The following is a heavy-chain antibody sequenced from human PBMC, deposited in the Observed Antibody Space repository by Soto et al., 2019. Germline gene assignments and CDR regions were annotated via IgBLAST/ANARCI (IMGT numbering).Heavy chain of an antibody. D-gene: IGHD3-16*02. Sequence: QVQLVESGGGVVQPGRSLRLSCAASAFTFSTYGMHWVRQAPGKGLEWVARISYDGSEKVYADSVKGRLTISRDNSKDTLSVQMNSLRAEHTAVFYCGKEAHRWRSIGYWGQGTRVTVSS. V-gene: IGHV3-30*18. CDR1: AFTFSTYG. CDR3: GKEAHRWRSIGY. J-gene: IGHJ4*02. CDR2: ISYDGSEK.